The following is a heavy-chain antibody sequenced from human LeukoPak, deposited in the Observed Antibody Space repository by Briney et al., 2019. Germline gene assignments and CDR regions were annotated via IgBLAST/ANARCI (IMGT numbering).Heavy chain of an antibody. CDR1: GYTFTSYG. D-gene: IGHD5-18*01. J-gene: IGHJ3*02. CDR2: ISAYNGNT. V-gene: IGHV1-18*01. CDR3: ARGGYSYGPDAFDI. Sequence: RASVKVSCKASGYTFTSYGISWVRQAPGQGPEWMGWISAYNGNTNYAQKLQGRVTMTTDTSTSTAYMELRSLRSDDTAVYYCARGGYSYGPDAFDIWGQGTMVTVSS.